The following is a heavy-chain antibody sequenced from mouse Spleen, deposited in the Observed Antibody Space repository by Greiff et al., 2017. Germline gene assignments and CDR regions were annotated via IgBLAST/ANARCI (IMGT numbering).Heavy chain of an antibody. V-gene: IGHV14-4*01. J-gene: IGHJ2*01. CDR2: IDPENGDT. Sequence: EVQLQQSGAELVRPGASVKLSCTASGFNIKDDYMHWVKQRPEQGLEWIGWIDPENGDTEYASKFQGKATITADTSSNTAYLQLSSLTSEDTAVYYCTSPLYGSTNYFDYWGQGTTLTVSS. CDR1: GFNIKDDY. D-gene: IGHD1-1*01. CDR3: TSPLYGSTNYFDY.